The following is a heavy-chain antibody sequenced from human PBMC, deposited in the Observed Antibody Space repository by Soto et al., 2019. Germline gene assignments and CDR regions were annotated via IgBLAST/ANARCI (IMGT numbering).Heavy chain of an antibody. CDR1: GFTFSSYE. V-gene: IGHV3-48*03. CDR2: ISSSGSTI. J-gene: IGHJ3*02. D-gene: IGHD1-26*01. CDR3: ARVAGVGATSSRAFDI. Sequence: PGGSLRLFCAASGFTFSSYEMNWVRQAPGKGLEWVSYISSSGSTIYYADSVKGRFTISSDNAKNSLYLQMNSLRAEDTAVYYCARVAGVGATSSRAFDIWGQGTMVTVSS.